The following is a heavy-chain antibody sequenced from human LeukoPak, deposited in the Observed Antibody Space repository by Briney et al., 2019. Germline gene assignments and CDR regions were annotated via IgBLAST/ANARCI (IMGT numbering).Heavy chain of an antibody. CDR1: GGTFSSYA. CDR3: ARAMYSSGPREGYYYYGMDV. CDR2: IIPIFGTA. Sequence: GASVRVSCKASGGTFSSYAISWVRQAPGQGLEWMGGIIPIFGTANYAQKFQGRVTITADESTSTAYMELSSLRSEDTAVYYCARAMYSSGPREGYYYYGMDVWGQGTTVTVSS. V-gene: IGHV1-69*13. J-gene: IGHJ6*02. D-gene: IGHD6-19*01.